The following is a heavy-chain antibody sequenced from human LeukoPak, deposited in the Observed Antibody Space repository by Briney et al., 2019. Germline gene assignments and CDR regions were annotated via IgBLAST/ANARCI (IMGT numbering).Heavy chain of an antibody. CDR2: IKSKADGGTT. CDR3: AKGGRPWFGPRSLDWFDP. Sequence: GGSLRLSCAASGFSFSKDWMSWVRQAPGKGLEWVGRIKSKADGGTTDYAAPVKGRFTISRDNSKNTLYLQMNSLRAEDTAVYYCAKGGRPWFGPRSLDWFDPWGQGTLVTVSS. CDR1: GFSFSKDW. D-gene: IGHD3-10*01. V-gene: IGHV3-15*01. J-gene: IGHJ5*02.